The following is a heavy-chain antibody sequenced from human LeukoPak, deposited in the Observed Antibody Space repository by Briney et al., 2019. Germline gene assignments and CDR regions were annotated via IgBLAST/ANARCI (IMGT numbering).Heavy chain of an antibody. V-gene: IGHV3-7*01. Sequence: PGGSLRLSCAASGFTFSSYWMSWVRQAPGKGLEWVANIKQDGSEKYYVDSVKGRFTISRDNAKNSLYLQMNSLRAEDTAVYYCARWGGAGPSYYYYGMDVWGQGTTVTVSS. CDR2: IKQDGSEK. D-gene: IGHD6-19*01. CDR3: ARWGGAGPSYYYYGMDV. J-gene: IGHJ6*02. CDR1: GFTFSSYW.